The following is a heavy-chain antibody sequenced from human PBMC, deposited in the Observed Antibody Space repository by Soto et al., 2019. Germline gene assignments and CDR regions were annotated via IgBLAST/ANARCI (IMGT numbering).Heavy chain of an antibody. J-gene: IGHJ5*02. CDR2: IYYSGST. V-gene: IGHV4-59*01. Sequence: SETLSLTCTVSGGSISSYYWSWIRQPPGKGLEWIGYIYYSGSTNYNPSLKSRVTISVDTSKNQFSLKLSSVTAADTAVYYCARRLGAGGWFDPWGEGTLVTVS. CDR1: GGSISSYY. D-gene: IGHD3-10*01. CDR3: ARRLGAGGWFDP.